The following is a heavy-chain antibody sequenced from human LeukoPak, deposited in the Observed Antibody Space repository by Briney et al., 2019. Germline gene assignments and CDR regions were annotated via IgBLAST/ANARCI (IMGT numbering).Heavy chain of an antibody. D-gene: IGHD3-10*01. V-gene: IGHV1-18*01. Sequence: ASVKVSCKASGYTFTSYGISWVRQAPGQGLEWMGWISAHTGTTNYAQKFQGRVTMTTDTSTSTAYMELRSLRSDDTAVYYCARMARIWIGESWYNWFDPWGQGTLVTVSS. J-gene: IGHJ5*02. CDR1: GYTFTSYG. CDR3: ARMARIWIGESWYNWFDP. CDR2: ISAHTGTT.